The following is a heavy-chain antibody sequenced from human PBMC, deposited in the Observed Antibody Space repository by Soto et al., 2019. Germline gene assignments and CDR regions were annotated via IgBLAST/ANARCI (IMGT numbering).Heavy chain of an antibody. Sequence: QVQLQESGPGLVKPSQTLSLTCTVSGGSISSGGYYWTWILQHPGKGLEWIGYIYYSGSTYYNPSLKSRVTISVYTSKNQFSLKLSSVTAADTAVYYCARDKYYYGSGKDGMDVWGQGTTVTVSS. CDR3: ARDKYYYGSGKDGMDV. J-gene: IGHJ6*02. CDR2: IYYSGST. V-gene: IGHV4-31*03. CDR1: GGSISSGGYY. D-gene: IGHD3-10*01.